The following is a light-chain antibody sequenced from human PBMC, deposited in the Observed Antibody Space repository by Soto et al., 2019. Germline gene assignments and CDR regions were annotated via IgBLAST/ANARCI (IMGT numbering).Light chain of an antibody. V-gene: IGKV3-15*01. CDR3: QQYINWPRT. Sequence: EIVMTQSPATLSVSPGERATLSCRASQSVSSNLAWYQQKPGRPPRLLIYGASTRATGSPARFSGSGSGTEFTLTISSLQSEDFAVYYCQQYINWPRTFGQGTKVDIK. J-gene: IGKJ1*01. CDR1: QSVSSN. CDR2: GAS.